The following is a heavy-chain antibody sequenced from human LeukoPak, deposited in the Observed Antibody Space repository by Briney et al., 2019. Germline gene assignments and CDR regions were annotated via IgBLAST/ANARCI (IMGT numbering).Heavy chain of an antibody. J-gene: IGHJ4*02. V-gene: IGHV3-49*04. D-gene: IGHD6-13*01. CDR1: GFTFGDYA. CDR2: ISSKAYGGTT. Sequence: GGSLRLSCTASGFTFGDYAMSWVRQAPGKGLEWVGFISSKAYGGTTEYAASVKGRFTISRDDSKSIAYLQMNSLKTEDTAVYYCTRRSSWYYDYWGQGTLVTVSS. CDR3: TRRSSWYYDY.